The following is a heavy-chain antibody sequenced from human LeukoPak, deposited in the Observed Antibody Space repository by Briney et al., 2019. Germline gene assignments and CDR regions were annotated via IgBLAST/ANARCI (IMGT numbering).Heavy chain of an antibody. V-gene: IGHV4-59*01. Sequence: PSETLSFTCTVAGCSISSYYWGWIAPPPGKGWKGIGYIYYRGSTNNNPSLKSQVTISVDTSKNQFSLKLSSVTAADTAVYYCARLSGGSYYGNVMDYWGQGTLVTVSS. D-gene: IGHD1-26*01. J-gene: IGHJ4*02. CDR1: GCSISSYY. CDR2: IYYRGST. CDR3: ARLSGGSYYGNVMDY.